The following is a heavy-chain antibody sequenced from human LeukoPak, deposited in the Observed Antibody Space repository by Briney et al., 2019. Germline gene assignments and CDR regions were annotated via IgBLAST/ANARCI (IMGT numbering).Heavy chain of an antibody. J-gene: IGHJ6*03. CDR2: IYYSGST. CDR1: GGSISSYY. V-gene: IGHV4-59*01. Sequence: PSETLSLTCTVSGGSISSYYWSWIRQPPRKGLEWIGYIYYSGSTNYNPSLKSRVNISVATSKNQFSLKLSSVTAADTAVYYCARAPMYYYMDVWGKGTTVTVSS. CDR3: ARAPMYYYMDV.